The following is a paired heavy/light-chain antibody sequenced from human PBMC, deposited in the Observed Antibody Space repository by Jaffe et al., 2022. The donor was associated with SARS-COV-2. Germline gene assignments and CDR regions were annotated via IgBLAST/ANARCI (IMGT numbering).Light chain of an antibody. J-gene: IGKJ2*01. Sequence: DIVLTQTPLSLSVTPGQPASISCKSSQSLLHSDGKTYLYWYLQRPGQPPQLLIYEVSIRFSGVPDRFSGSGSGTDFTLRISRVEAGDVGVYYCMQGLQLPKTFGQGTKLEIK. CDR1: QSLLHSDGKTY. CDR2: EVS. V-gene: IGKV2-29*03. CDR3: MQGLQLPKT.
Heavy chain of an antibody. V-gene: IGHV3-23*01. J-gene: IGHJ4*02. D-gene: IGHD3-16*02. Sequence: EVQLLESGGGLVQPGGSLRLSCAASGFNLRTYVMNWVRQAPGKGLEWVSGITDGTGRTYYADSVKGRFTISRDNSKNTVYLQMNSLRAEDTAEYFCARDKSLHIWGQGTLVTVSS. CDR2: ITDGTGRT. CDR1: GFNLRTYV. CDR3: ARDKSLHI.